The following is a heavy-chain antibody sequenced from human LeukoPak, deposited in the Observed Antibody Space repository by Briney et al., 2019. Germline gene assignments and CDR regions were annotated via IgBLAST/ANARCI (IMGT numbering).Heavy chain of an antibody. CDR1: GYSFSSEW. V-gene: IGHV5-51*01. D-gene: IGHD1-26*01. Sequence: GESLKISCKGSGYSFSSEWIGWVRQMPGKGLEWMGIINPGVSDTRYSPSFQGQVTISADKSISTAYLQWSSLTASDTAMYYCATPIPSGTFGHWGQGTLVTVSS. CDR3: ATPIPSGTFGH. CDR2: INPGVSDT. J-gene: IGHJ4*02.